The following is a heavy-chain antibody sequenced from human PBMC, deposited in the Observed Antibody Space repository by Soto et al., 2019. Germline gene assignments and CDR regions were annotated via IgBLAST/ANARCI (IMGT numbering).Heavy chain of an antibody. J-gene: IGHJ4*02. Sequence: QVQLVQSGAEVKKPGASVKVSCKASGYTFTSYDVNWVRLAPGQGLEWMGWMNPNSGSTDYAQKFQGRVTMTRNISISTAYTELSSLRSEDRAVYYCASSVGATSFDFDYWGQGTLVTVSS. CDR2: MNPNSGST. V-gene: IGHV1-8*01. CDR3: ASSVGATSFDFDY. D-gene: IGHD1-26*01. CDR1: GYTFTSYD.